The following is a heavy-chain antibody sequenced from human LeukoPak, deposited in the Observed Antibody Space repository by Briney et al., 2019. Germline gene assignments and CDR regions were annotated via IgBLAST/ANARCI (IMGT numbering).Heavy chain of an antibody. CDR3: ARLAGIPAYYFDY. Sequence: SETLSLTCTVSGGSISSYYWSWIRQPPGKGLEWIGYIYYSGSTNYNPSLKSRVTISVDTSKNQFSLKLSSVAAADTAVYYCARLAGIPAYYFDYWGQGTLVTVSS. CDR1: GGSISSYY. CDR2: IYYSGST. V-gene: IGHV4-59*01. J-gene: IGHJ4*02.